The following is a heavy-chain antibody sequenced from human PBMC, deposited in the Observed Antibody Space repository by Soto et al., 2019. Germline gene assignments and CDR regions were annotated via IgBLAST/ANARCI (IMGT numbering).Heavy chain of an antibody. V-gene: IGHV3-30-3*01. CDR1: GFTFSSYA. J-gene: IGHJ2*01. CDR2: ISYDGSNK. D-gene: IGHD4-17*01. Sequence: QVQLVESGGGVVQPGRSLRLSCAASGFTFSSYAMHWVRQAPGKGLEWVAVISYDGSNKYYADSVKGRFTISRDNSKNTLYLQMNSLRAEDTAVYYWAREDYGDSHADLWGRGTLVTVSS. CDR3: AREDYGDSHADL.